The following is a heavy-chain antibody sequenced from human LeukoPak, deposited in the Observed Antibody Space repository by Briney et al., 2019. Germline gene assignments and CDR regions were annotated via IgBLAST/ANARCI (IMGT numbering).Heavy chain of an antibody. D-gene: IGHD6-19*01. V-gene: IGHV5-51*01. Sequence: IIYPGDSDTRYSPSFQGQVTISADKSISTAYLQWSSLKASDTAMYYCAQGQWLVPGAFDIWGQGTMVTVSS. CDR2: IYPGDSDT. CDR3: AQGQWLVPGAFDI. J-gene: IGHJ3*02.